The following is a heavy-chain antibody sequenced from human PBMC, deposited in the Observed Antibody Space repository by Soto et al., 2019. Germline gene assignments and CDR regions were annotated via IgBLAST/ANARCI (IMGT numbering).Heavy chain of an antibody. D-gene: IGHD3-10*01. V-gene: IGHV4-59*01. Sequence: PSETLSLTCTVSGGSISSYYWSWIRQPPGKGLEWIGYIYYSGSTNYNPSLKSRVTISVDTSKNQFSLKLSSVTAADTAVYYCAREDMFRSVWFGDQRGWFDPWGQGTLVTVSS. CDR1: GGSISSYY. J-gene: IGHJ5*02. CDR2: IYYSGST. CDR3: AREDMFRSVWFGDQRGWFDP.